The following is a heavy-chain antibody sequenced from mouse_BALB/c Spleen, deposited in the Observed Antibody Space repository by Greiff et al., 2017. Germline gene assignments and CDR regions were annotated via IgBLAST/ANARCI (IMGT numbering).Heavy chain of an antibody. J-gene: IGHJ3*01. CDR2: IDPYYGGT. V-gene: IGHV1-39*01. Sequence: VQLQQSGPELEKPGASVKISCKASGYSFTGYNMNWVKQSNGKSLEWIGNIDPYYGGTNYNEKFKRKATLTVDKSSSTAYMQLSSLTSEDSAVYYCTIRDGYDAWFAYWGQGTLVTVSA. CDR1: GYSFTGYN. CDR3: TIRDGYDAWFAY. D-gene: IGHD2-2*01.